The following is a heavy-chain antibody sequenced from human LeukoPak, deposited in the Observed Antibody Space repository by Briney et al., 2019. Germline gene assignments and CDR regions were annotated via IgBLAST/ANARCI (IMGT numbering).Heavy chain of an antibody. J-gene: IGHJ4*02. CDR2: IYYSRST. Sequence: SETLSLTCTVSSGSISNYYWSWIRQPPGKGLEWIGYIYYSRSTNYNPSLKSRVTISVDTSKNQFSLKLSSVTAADTAVYYCARGSWESGSYGTFDYWGQGTLVTVSS. D-gene: IGHD1-26*01. CDR1: SGSISNYY. V-gene: IGHV4-59*01. CDR3: ARGSWESGSYGTFDY.